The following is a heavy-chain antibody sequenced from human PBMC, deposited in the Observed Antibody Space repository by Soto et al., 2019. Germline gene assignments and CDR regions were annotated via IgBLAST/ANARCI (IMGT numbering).Heavy chain of an antibody. CDR1: GGSFSGYY. CDR2: XNXSXXX. CDR3: ARDSSIAALRY. J-gene: IGHJ4*02. Sequence: SETLSLTCAVYGGSFSGYYCSWIRQPPGKGXEXIXXXNXSXXXNXXXXLKSRVTISVDTSKNQFSLKLSSVTAADTAVYYCARDSSIAALRYWGQGTLVTVSS. V-gene: IGHV4-34*01. D-gene: IGHD6-6*01.